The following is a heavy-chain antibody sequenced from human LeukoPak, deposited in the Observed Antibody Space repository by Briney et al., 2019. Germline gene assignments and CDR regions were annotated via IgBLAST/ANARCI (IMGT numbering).Heavy chain of an antibody. CDR3: AREGVGATANFDY. J-gene: IGHJ4*02. Sequence: GSLRLSCSAFGFDFISYSMNWVRQAPGKGLEWVSSISSSSSYIYYADSVKGRFTISRDNAKNSLYLQMNSLRAEDTAVYYCAREGVGATANFDYWGQGTLVTVSS. V-gene: IGHV3-21*01. CDR1: GFDFISYS. CDR2: ISSSSSYI. D-gene: IGHD1-26*01.